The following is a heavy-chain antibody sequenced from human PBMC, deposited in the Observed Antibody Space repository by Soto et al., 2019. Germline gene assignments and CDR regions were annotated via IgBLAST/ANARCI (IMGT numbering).Heavy chain of an antibody. Sequence: QEQLVESGGGVVQPGRSLRLSCVVSGFTFSMYGFHWARQAPGKGLEWVAIMPSDGTSDHYADSVKGRFTVSRDNSRNTLFLQMTNLRVDETAVYYWVRDLSGRFDRWGQGTLVTVSS. J-gene: IGHJ5*02. V-gene: IGHV3-30*03. D-gene: IGHD5-12*01. CDR2: MPSDGTSD. CDR1: GFTFSMYG. CDR3: VRDLSGRFDR.